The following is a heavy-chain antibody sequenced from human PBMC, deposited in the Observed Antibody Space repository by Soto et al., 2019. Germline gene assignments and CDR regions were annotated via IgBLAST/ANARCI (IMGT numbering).Heavy chain of an antibody. V-gene: IGHV3-9*01. CDR3: AKDVAGDFWSGYYGYCDGVDD. Sequence: EVQLVESGGGLVQPGRSLRLSCAASGLTFDDYAFHWVRQVPGKGLEWVSGISWNSGTIGYADSVKGRFTISRDNAKNSLYLQLNRLRAEDTALYYCAKDVAGDFWSGYYGYCDGVDDWGQGTTVTVSS. CDR1: GLTFDDYA. D-gene: IGHD3-3*01. J-gene: IGHJ6*02. CDR2: ISWNSGTI.